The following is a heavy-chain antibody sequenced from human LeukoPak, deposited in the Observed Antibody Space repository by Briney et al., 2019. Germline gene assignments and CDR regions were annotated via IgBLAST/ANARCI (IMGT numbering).Heavy chain of an antibody. V-gene: IGHV1-2*02. D-gene: IGHD3-9*01. J-gene: IGHJ4*02. CDR1: GYTFTGHY. Sequence: ASVKVSCKASGYTFTGHYMHWVRQAPGQGPEWMAWINPNSGDTNYAQKFQGRVTLTRDASIGTAYMELRSLRSDDTAVYYCARSRSYDILTGYDYWGQGTLVTVSS. CDR2: INPNSGDT. CDR3: ARSRSYDILTGYDY.